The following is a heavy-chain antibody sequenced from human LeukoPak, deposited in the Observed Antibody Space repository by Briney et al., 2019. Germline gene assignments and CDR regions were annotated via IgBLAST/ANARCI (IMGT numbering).Heavy chain of an antibody. CDR3: ARVKLVRGFVDYFDY. Sequence: PGGSLRLTCAASGFTFSSYGMHWVRQAPGKGLEWVAVIWYDGSNKYYADSVKGRFTISRDNSKNTLYLQMNSLRAEDTAVYYCARVKLVRGFVDYFDYWGQGTLVTVSS. CDR2: IWYDGSNK. D-gene: IGHD3-10*01. J-gene: IGHJ4*02. V-gene: IGHV3-33*01. CDR1: GFTFSSYG.